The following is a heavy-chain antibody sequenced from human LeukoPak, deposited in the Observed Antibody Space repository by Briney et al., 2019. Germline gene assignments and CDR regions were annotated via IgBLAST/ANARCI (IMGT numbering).Heavy chain of an antibody. Sequence: ASVKVSCKASGYTFTSYYMHWVRQAPGQGLEWVGIINPSGGSTSYAQKFQGRVTMTRDTSTSTVYMELSSLRSEDTAVYYCARDPYGFWSGYPPYNWFDPWGQGTLVTVSS. CDR3: ARDPYGFWSGYPPYNWFDP. V-gene: IGHV1-46*01. D-gene: IGHD3-3*01. CDR2: INPSGGST. CDR1: GYTFTSYY. J-gene: IGHJ5*02.